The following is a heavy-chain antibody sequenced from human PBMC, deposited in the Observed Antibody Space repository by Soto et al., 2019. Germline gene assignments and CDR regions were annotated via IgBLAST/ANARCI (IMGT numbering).Heavy chain of an antibody. J-gene: IGHJ4*02. D-gene: IGHD2-15*01. V-gene: IGHV3-23*01. CDR3: AKALGYCSGGSCYSQFDY. CDR1: GFTFSSYA. CDR2: LSGSGGST. Sequence: GGSLRLSCAASGFTFSSYAMSWVRQAPEKGLGWVSALSGSGGSTYYADSVKGRFTVSRDNSKNTLYLQMNSLRAEDTAVYYCAKALGYCSGGSCYSQFDYWGQGTLVTVSS.